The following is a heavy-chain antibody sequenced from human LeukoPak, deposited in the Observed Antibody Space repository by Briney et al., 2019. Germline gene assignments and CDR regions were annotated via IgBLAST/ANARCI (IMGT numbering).Heavy chain of an antibody. V-gene: IGHV1-18*01. Sequence: GASVKVSCKASGYIFTSYGISGGRQAPGQGLEWMGWISVYNDKQKYAQKFKGRVTMPTAPSKSTAHMELRSLRSDDTAVYYCARDNDYVWGSYRYPGYWGQGTLVTVPS. CDR2: ISVYNDKQ. CDR3: ARDNDYVWGSYRYPGY. J-gene: IGHJ4*02. D-gene: IGHD3-16*02. CDR1: GYIFTSYG.